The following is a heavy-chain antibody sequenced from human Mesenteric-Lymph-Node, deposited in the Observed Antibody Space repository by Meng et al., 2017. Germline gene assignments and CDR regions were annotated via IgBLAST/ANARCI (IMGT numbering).Heavy chain of an antibody. V-gene: IGHV4-61*02. CDR1: GGSISSGSYY. CDR3: ARLPVVGATDYYGMDV. Sequence: SETLSLTCTVSGGSISSGSYYWSWIRQPAGKGLEWIGRIYTSGSTNYNPSLKSRVTISVDTSKNQFSLKLSSVTAADTAVYYCARLPVVGATDYYGMDVWGQGTTVTVSS. D-gene: IGHD1-26*01. J-gene: IGHJ6*02. CDR2: IYTSGST.